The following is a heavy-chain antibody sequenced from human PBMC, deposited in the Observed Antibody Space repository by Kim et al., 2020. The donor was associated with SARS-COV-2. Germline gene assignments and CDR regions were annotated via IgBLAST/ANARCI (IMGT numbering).Heavy chain of an antibody. V-gene: IGHV4-31*03. Sequence: SETLSLTCTVSGGSISSGGYYWSWIRQHPGKGLEWIGYIYYSGSTYYNPSLKSRVTISVDTSKNQFSLKLSSVTAADTAVYYCAREAYSSSSNFPNWFDPWGQGTLVTVSS. D-gene: IGHD6-6*01. J-gene: IGHJ5*02. CDR2: IYYSGST. CDR3: AREAYSSSSNFPNWFDP. CDR1: GGSISSGGYY.